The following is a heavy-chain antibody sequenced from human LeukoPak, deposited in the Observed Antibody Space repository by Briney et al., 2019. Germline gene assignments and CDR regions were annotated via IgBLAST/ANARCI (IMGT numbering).Heavy chain of an antibody. CDR1: GYTFTSYC. V-gene: IGHV1-2*02. J-gene: IGHJ4*02. D-gene: IGHD2-15*01. CDR2: IDTSNGAT. CDR3: ESEAYCNGNRCCLQRVAS. Sequence: ASVKVSCKASGYTFTSYCMHWVRQAPGQGLEWMGWIDTSNGATNYALRFQGRVTITRDTSSATAYMEFTHLRPHDTAIYSCESEAYCNGNRCCLQRVASWGQGTLVTVSS.